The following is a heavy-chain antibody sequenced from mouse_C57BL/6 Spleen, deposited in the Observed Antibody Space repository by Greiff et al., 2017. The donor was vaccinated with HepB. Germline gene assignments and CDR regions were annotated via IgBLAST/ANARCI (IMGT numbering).Heavy chain of an antibody. D-gene: IGHD3-2*02. CDR1: GYTFTSYW. Sequence: VKPGASVKLSCKASGYTFTSYWMHWVKQRPGRGLEWIGRIDPNSGGTKYNEKFKSKATLTVDKPSSTAYMQLSSLTSEDSAVYYCARSDSSGKAHFDYWGQGTTLTVSS. CDR2: IDPNSGGT. J-gene: IGHJ2*01. CDR3: ARSDSSGKAHFDY. V-gene: IGHV1-72*01.